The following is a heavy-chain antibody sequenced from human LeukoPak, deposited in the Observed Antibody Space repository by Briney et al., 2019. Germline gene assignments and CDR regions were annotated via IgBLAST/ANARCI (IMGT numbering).Heavy chain of an antibody. J-gene: IGHJ4*02. Sequence: SETLSLTCTVSGGSISSYYWSWIRQPAGKGLEWIGRIYTSGSTNYNPSLKSRVTMSVDTSKNQFSLKLSSVTAADTAVYYCARAPSNYYYDSSGYYYFDYWGQGTLVTVSS. CDR2: IYTSGST. D-gene: IGHD3-22*01. CDR1: GGSISSYY. V-gene: IGHV4-4*07. CDR3: ARAPSNYYYDSSGYYYFDY.